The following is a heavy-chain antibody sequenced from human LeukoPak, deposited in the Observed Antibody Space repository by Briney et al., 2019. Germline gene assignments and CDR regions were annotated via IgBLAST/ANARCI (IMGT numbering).Heavy chain of an antibody. V-gene: IGHV3-7*03. J-gene: IGHJ4*02. CDR3: ARRYFDY. CDR1: GFTFSSYW. CDR2: IMQDGSEK. Sequence: GGSLRLSCAASGFTFSSYWMQWVRQAPGKGLEWVANIMQDGSEKYYADSVKGRFIISGDNAKNALYLQMSSLRAEDTAIYYCARRYFDYWGQGTLVTVSS.